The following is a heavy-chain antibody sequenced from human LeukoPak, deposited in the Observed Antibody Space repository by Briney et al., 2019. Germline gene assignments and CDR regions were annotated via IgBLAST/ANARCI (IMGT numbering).Heavy chain of an antibody. CDR2: ISWNSGSI. D-gene: IGHD3-22*01. Sequence: PGGSLRLSCADSRFTFAYYVIHWVRQAPGKRLEWVSGISWNSGSIGYADSVKGRFTISRYNAKNSLYLQMNSQRAEDMALYYCAKGGLIYSSGYYHDLEYWGQGTLVTVSS. V-gene: IGHV3-9*03. CDR1: RFTFAYYV. J-gene: IGHJ4*02. CDR3: AKGGLIYSSGYYHDLEY.